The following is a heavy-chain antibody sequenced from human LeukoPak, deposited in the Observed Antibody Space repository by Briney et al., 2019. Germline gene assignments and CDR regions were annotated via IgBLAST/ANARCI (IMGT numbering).Heavy chain of an antibody. D-gene: IGHD6-13*01. CDR1: GGSISSYY. J-gene: IGHJ2*01. CDR2: INQSGST. Sequence: PSETLSLTCTVSGGSISSYYWSWIRQPPGKGLEWIGDINQSGSTNYNPSLKSRVTISLDTSKSQVSLKLTSVTAADAAVYYCARASRSGIAAAGTPPRRGLNWYFDLWGRGTLVTVSS. CDR3: ARASRSGIAAAGTPPRRGLNWYFDL. V-gene: IGHV4-34*01.